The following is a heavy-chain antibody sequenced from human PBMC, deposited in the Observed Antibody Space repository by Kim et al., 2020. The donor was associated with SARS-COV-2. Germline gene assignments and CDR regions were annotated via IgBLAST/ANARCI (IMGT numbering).Heavy chain of an antibody. V-gene: IGHV1-69*13. J-gene: IGHJ5*02. CDR3: ARDYGDYVPLGWFDP. CDR2: IIPIFGTA. D-gene: IGHD4-17*01. CDR1: GGTFSSYA. Sequence: SVKVSCKASGGTFSSYAISWVRQAPGQGLEWMGGIIPIFGTANYAQKFQGRVTITADESTSTAYMELSSLRSEDTAVYYCARDYGDYVPLGWFDPWGQGTLVTVSS.